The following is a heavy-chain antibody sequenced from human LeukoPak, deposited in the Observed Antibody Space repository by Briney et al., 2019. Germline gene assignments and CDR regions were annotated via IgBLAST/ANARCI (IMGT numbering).Heavy chain of an antibody. CDR3: ARDFNVAGISFGWFDP. D-gene: IGHD6-19*01. CDR1: GGTFSSYA. Sequence: SVKVSCKASGGTFSSYAISWVRQAPGQGLGWMGGIIPIFGTANYAQKFQGRVTITTDESTSTAYMELSSLRSEDTAVYYCARDFNVAGISFGWFDPWGQGTLVTVSS. CDR2: IIPIFGTA. J-gene: IGHJ5*02. V-gene: IGHV1-69*05.